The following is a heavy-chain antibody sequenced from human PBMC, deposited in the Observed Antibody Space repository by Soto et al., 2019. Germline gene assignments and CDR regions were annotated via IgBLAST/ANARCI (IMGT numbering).Heavy chain of an antibody. V-gene: IGHV6-1*01. J-gene: IGHJ5*02. CDR2: TYYRSKWNN. D-gene: IGHD2-21*01. CDR1: GDSVSSNSAA. Sequence: SQTLSLTCAISGDSVSSNSAAWNWVRQSPSRGLEWLGRTYYRSKWNNDYAVSVKRRITINPDTSKNQFSLKLSSVTGADTAVYYCARERGDSHWIDPWGQGTLVTVSS. CDR3: ARERGDSHWIDP.